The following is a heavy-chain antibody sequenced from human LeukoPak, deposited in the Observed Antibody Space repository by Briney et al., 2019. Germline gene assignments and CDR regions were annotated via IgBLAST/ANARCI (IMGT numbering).Heavy chain of an antibody. D-gene: IGHD3-16*02. J-gene: IGHJ4*02. V-gene: IGHV4-61*02. CDR1: GGSISSGSYY. CDR3: ARAREVIDTPFDY. CDR2: IYTSGST. Sequence: PSETLSLTCTVSGGSISSGSYYWSWIRQPAGKGLEWIGRIYTSGSTNYNPSLKSRVTISVDTSKNQFSLKLSSVTAADTAVYYCARAREVIDTPFDYWGQGTLVTVSS.